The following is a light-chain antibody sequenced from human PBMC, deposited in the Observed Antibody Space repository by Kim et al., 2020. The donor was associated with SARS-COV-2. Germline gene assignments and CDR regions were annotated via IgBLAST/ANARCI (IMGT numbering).Light chain of an antibody. Sequence: GHAITISCTGTSSDVGGYKYVSWYQQHPGRAPKLIIYDVTHRPSGISNRFSGFKSGNTAYLTISGLQAEDEADYYCNSFTSSRTVIFGGGTKVTVL. V-gene: IGLV2-14*03. CDR3: NSFTSSRTVI. J-gene: IGLJ2*01. CDR2: DVT. CDR1: SSDVGGYKY.